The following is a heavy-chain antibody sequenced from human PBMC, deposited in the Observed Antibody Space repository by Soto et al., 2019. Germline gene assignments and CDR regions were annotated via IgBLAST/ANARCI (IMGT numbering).Heavy chain of an antibody. Sequence: GASVKVSCKASGYTFTSYGISWVRQAPGQGLEWMGWISAYNGNTNYAQKLQGRVTMTTDTSTSTAYMELRSLRSDDTAVYYCARADYDFWSGYWSAFDIWGQGTMVTVSS. V-gene: IGHV1-18*01. CDR1: GYTFTSYG. J-gene: IGHJ3*02. CDR2: ISAYNGNT. D-gene: IGHD3-3*01. CDR3: ARADYDFWSGYWSAFDI.